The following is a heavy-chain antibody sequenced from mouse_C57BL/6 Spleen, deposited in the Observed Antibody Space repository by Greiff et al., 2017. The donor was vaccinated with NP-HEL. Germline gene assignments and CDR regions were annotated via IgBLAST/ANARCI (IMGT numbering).Heavy chain of an antibody. Sequence: QVQLQQPGAELVMPGASVKLSCKASGYTFTSYWMHWVKQRPGQGLEWIGEIDPSDSYTNYNQKFKGKSTLTVDKSSSTAYMQRSSLSSADSSVYYCARRGKNSSGYTWFADWGQGTLVTVAA. CDR3: ARRGKNSSGYTWFAD. J-gene: IGHJ3*01. CDR1: GYTFTSYW. CDR2: IDPSDSYT. V-gene: IGHV1-69*01. D-gene: IGHD3-2*02.